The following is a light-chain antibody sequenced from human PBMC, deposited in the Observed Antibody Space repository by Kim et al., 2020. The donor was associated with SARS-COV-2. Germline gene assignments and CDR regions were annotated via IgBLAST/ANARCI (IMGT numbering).Light chain of an antibody. CDR3: QAWDSSHVV. CDR2: QDS. Sequence: VSPGQTASLTCAGDKLGDKYACWYQQKPGQSPVLVIYQDSKRPSGIPERFSGSNSGNTATLTISGTQAMDEADYYCQAWDSSHVVFGGGTQLTVL. V-gene: IGLV3-1*01. CDR1: KLGDKY. J-gene: IGLJ2*01.